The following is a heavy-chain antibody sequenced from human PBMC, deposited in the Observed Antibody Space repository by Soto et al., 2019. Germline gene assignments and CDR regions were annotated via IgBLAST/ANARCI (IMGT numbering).Heavy chain of an antibody. V-gene: IGHV3-23*01. CDR1: RVRVKSLA. Sequence: PSGCIHIGCTICRVRVKSLAVSGVRPAEGRGLDWVSAISGSGGSTYSADSVKGRFTISRDNSKNTLYLQMSSLRAEDTAVYYCARGFSAGKGSPPDFWGQRALVTISS. J-gene: IGHJ4*02. D-gene: IGHD6-13*01. CDR3: ARGFSAGKGSPPDF. CDR2: ISGSGGST.